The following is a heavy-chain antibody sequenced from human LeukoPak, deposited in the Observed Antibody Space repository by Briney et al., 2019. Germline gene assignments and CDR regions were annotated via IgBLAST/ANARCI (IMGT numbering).Heavy chain of an antibody. CDR2: ISIGSDTI. CDR1: GFTFSSYS. J-gene: IGHJ6*02. Sequence: PGGSLRLSCAASGFTFSSYSMTWVRQAPGKGLEWVSYISIGSDTIYYADSVKDRFTISRDNAKNSLYLQMNSLRAEDTAVYYCARDGSRSYYYTMDVWGQGTTVTVSS. CDR3: ARDGSRSYYYTMDV. V-gene: IGHV3-48*01. D-gene: IGHD3-16*02.